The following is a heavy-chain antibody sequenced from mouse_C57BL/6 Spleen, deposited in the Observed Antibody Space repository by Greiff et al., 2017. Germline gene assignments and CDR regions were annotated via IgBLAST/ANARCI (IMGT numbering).Heavy chain of an antibody. CDR3: AREATVVATKGLDY. J-gene: IGHJ2*01. Sequence: QVQLQQSGPELVKPGASVKISCKASGYAFSSSWMNWVKQRPGKGLEWIGRIYPGDGDTNYNGKFKGKATLTADKSSSTAYMQLSSLTSEDSAVYVCAREATVVATKGLDYWGQGTTLTVSS. D-gene: IGHD1-1*01. CDR2: IYPGDGDT. V-gene: IGHV1-82*01. CDR1: GYAFSSSW.